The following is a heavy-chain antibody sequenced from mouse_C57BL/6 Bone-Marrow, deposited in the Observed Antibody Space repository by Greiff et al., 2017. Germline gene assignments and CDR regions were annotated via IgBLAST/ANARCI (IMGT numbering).Heavy chain of an antibody. CDR2: INPNNGGT. CDR1: GYTFTDYY. V-gene: IGHV1-26*01. J-gene: IGHJ4*01. CDR3: ARREPYAMDY. Sequence: EVKLMESGPELVKPGASVKISCKASGYTFTDYYMNWVKQSHGKSLEWIGDINPNNGGTSYNQKFKGKATLTVDKSSSTAYMELRSLTSEDSAVYYCARREPYAMDYWGQGTSVTVSS.